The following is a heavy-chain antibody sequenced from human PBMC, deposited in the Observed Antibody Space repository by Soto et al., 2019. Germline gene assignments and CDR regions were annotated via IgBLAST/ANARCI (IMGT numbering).Heavy chain of an antibody. CDR1: GDSISNKNCH. V-gene: IGHV4-39*01. CDR3: ASRTNGRPGDS. J-gene: IGHJ4*02. D-gene: IGHD2-8*01. CDR2: VYSNGHT. Sequence: SEALSLTCTVSGDSISNKNCHWGWTRQPPGRGLEWIGTVYSNGHTYHNPSLKSRLAMAVDTSKNQFTLSLISVTAADTAVYFCASRTNGRPGDSWGQGTLVTVSS.